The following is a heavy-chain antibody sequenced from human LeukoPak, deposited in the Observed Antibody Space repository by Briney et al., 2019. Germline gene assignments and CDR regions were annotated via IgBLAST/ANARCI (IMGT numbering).Heavy chain of an antibody. CDR1: GFSFSSYW. J-gene: IGHJ4*02. Sequence: GGSLRLSRAAPGFSFSSYWMSWVRQTPENGLEFVGNIDRDGGVRNYMDSLKGGCTISRDNGKKSLYLEINSLRADDTAVYYCARDPGSSAFDLWGRGALVTVSS. V-gene: IGHV3-7*01. CDR2: IDRDGGVR. D-gene: IGHD1-14*01. CDR3: ARDPGSSAFDL.